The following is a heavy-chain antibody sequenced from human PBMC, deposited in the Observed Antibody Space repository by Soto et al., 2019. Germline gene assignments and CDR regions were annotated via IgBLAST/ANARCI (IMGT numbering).Heavy chain of an antibody. D-gene: IGHD2-21*01. V-gene: IGHV1-18*01. J-gene: IGHJ4*02. Sequence: QVQLVQSGPEVKKPGASVKVSCKTSGYTFTSYGISWVRQAPGQGLEWMGWISTDKGKTNYAQKCQGRVTMTTDTSTSTDYMELRSLRSDDTAVYYCAMHSPAFDYWGQGTLVTVSS. CDR2: ISTDKGKT. CDR3: AMHSPAFDY. CDR1: GYTFTSYG.